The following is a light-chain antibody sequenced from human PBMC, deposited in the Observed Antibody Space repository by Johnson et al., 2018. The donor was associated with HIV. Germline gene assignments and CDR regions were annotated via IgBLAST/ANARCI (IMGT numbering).Light chain of an antibody. J-gene: IGLJ1*01. Sequence: HSVLTQPPSVSAAPGQDFIISCSGSTSNVGNNFVSWYQHFPGRAPKLLIYENNKRPSGIPDRFSGSKSGTSALLGITGLQTGDEADYYCGTWDSSLRSGIFGTGTKVTVL. CDR3: GTWDSSLRSGI. CDR1: TSNVGNNF. V-gene: IGLV1-51*02. CDR2: ENN.